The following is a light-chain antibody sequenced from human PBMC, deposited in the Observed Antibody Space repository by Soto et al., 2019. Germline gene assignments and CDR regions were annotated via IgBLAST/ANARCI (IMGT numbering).Light chain of an antibody. CDR1: QGISSY. CDR3: QQLSTFPVT. J-gene: IGKJ5*01. CDR2: ASS. Sequence: DIQLTQSPSFLSASVGDRVTITCRASQGISSYLAWYQQTPGKAPKLLIYASSILQSGVPSRFSGSGSGTEFTLTIDSLQPEDFATYYCQQLSTFPVTFGQGTRLAI. V-gene: IGKV1-9*01.